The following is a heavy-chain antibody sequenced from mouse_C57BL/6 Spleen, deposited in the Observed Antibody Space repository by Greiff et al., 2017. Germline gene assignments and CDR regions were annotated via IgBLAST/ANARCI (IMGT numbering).Heavy chain of an antibody. V-gene: IGHV1-69*01. CDR3: ARKGVYYYGSSFDY. CDR2: IAPSDSYT. CDR1: GYTFTSYW. D-gene: IGHD1-1*01. Sequence: QVQLQQPGAELVMPGASVKLSCKASGYTFTSYWMHWVKQRPGQGLEWLGEIAPSDSYTNYNQKFKGKSTLTVDKSSSTAYMQLSSLTSEDSAVYYCARKGVYYYGSSFDYWGQGTTLTVSS. J-gene: IGHJ2*01.